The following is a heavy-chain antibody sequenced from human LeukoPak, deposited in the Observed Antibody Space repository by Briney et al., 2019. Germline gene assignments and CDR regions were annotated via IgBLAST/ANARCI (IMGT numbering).Heavy chain of an antibody. J-gene: IGHJ4*02. CDR2: INHSGST. Sequence: SETLSLTCAVYGGSFSGYYWSWIRQPPGKGLEWIGEINHSGSTNYNPSLKSRVTISVDTSKNQFSLKLRSVTAADTAVYYCATVEMATIKLDYWGQGTLVTVSS. CDR3: ATVEMATIKLDY. CDR1: GGSFSGYY. D-gene: IGHD5-24*01. V-gene: IGHV4-34*01.